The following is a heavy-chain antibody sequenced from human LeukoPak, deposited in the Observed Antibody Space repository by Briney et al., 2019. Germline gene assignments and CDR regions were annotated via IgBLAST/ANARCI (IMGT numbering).Heavy chain of an antibody. CDR1: GFNVSSNY. D-gene: IGHD5/OR15-5a*01. V-gene: IGHV3-53*04. CDR3: ARGKSVLDF. J-gene: IGHJ4*02. Sequence: GRSLRLSCAASGFNVSSNYMSWVRQAPGKGLEWVSVIYSGGSTYYADSLKGRFTISRHDSKNTLYLQMNSLRADDTAVYYCARGKSVLDFWGQGTLVTVSS. CDR2: IYSGGST.